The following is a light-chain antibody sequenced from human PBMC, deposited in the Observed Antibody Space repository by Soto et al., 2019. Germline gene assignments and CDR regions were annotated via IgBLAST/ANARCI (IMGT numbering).Light chain of an antibody. Sequence: DIQMTQSPSTLSASVGDRVIITCRASQSISNWVAWYQQKPGRAPKILIYDASSLETGVPSRFSGSGSGTEFTLTISSLQPDDFATYYCQQYNSFSRTFCQGTKVEIK. CDR1: QSISNW. CDR2: DAS. J-gene: IGKJ1*01. V-gene: IGKV1-5*01. CDR3: QQYNSFSRT.